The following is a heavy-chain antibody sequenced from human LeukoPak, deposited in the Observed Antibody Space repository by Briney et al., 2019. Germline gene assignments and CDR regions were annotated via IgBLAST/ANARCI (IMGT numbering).Heavy chain of an antibody. J-gene: IGHJ6*03. D-gene: IGHD1-1*01. V-gene: IGHV4-39*01. CDR1: GGSISSSSYY. CDR3: ARQNWNYYYYYMDV. CDR2: IYYSGST. Sequence: SETLSLTCTVSGGSISSSSYYWGWIRQPPGKGLEWIGSIYYSGSTYYNPSLKSRVTISVDASKNQFSLKLSSVTAADTAVYYCARQNWNYYYYYMDVWGKGTTVTVSS.